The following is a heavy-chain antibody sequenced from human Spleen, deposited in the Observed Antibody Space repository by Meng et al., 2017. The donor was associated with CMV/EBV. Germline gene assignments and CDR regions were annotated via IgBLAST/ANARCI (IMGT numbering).Heavy chain of an antibody. J-gene: IGHJ4*02. Sequence: QGQLVQSGAEVKKPGASVTVSCKASGYRFTSYAMNWVRQAPGQGLEWMGWINTNTGNPTYAQGFTGRFVFSLDTSVTTAYLQISSLKAEDTAVYYCAEGTRNSADYWGQGTLVTVSS. CDR1: GYRFTSYA. V-gene: IGHV7-4-1*02. D-gene: IGHD1/OR15-1a*01. CDR2: INTNTGNP. CDR3: AEGTRNSADY.